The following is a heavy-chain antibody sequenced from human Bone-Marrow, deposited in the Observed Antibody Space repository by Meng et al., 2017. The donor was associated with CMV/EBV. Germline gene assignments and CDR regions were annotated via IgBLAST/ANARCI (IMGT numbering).Heavy chain of an antibody. CDR3: AREGYCSSTSCSNDY. J-gene: IGHJ4*02. CDR2: IIPIFGTA. Sequence: SVKVSCKASGGTFSSYAISWVRQAPGQGLEWMGGIIPIFGTANYAQKFQGRVTITTDESTSTAYMELSSLRSDDTAVYYCAREGYCSSTSCSNDYWGQGTLVTVSS. CDR1: GGTFSSYA. D-gene: IGHD2-2*01. V-gene: IGHV1-69*05.